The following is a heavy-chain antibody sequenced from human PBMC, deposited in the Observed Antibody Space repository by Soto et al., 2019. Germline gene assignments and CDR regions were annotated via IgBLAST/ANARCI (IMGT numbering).Heavy chain of an antibody. D-gene: IGHD3-10*01. J-gene: IGHJ5*02. CDR2: IYYSGNT. CDR1: GGPISSNSYY. V-gene: IGHV4-39*07. CDR3: ARSSLAMVRGTGPSFDP. Sequence: SETLSLTCTVSGGPISSNSYYWGWIRQPPGKGLEWIGSIYYSGNTYYNPSLKSRVTISVDTSKNQFSLKLSSVTAADTAVYYCARSSLAMVRGTGPSFDPWGQGTLVTVSS.